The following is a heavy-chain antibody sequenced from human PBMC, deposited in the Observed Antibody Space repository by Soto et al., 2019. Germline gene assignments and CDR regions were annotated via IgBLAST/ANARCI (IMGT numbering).Heavy chain of an antibody. J-gene: IGHJ5*02. Sequence: QVQLQESGPGLVKPSQTLSLTYTVSGGSISSGGYYWSWIRQHPGKGLEWIGYIYYSGSTYYNPSLKSRVTISVDTSKNKFSLKLSSVTAADTAVYYCAGDRDYPLGWFDPWGQGTLVTVSS. CDR1: GGSISSGGYY. CDR2: IYYSGST. D-gene: IGHD4-17*01. V-gene: IGHV4-31*03. CDR3: AGDRDYPLGWFDP.